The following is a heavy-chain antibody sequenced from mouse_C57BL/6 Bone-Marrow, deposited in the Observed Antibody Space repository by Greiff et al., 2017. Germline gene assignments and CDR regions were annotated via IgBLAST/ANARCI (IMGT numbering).Heavy chain of an antibody. Sequence: QVQLQQSGAELARPGASVKLSCKASGYTFTSYGISWVQQRTGQGLEWIGEIYPRSGNTYYNEKFKGKATLTVDKSSSTAYMELRSLPSEDSAVXFFAGYNDSCEGSPFDYWGQGTTLTVSS. CDR3: AGYNDSCEGSPFDY. V-gene: IGHV1-81*01. J-gene: IGHJ2*01. D-gene: IGHD2-12*01. CDR1: GYTFTSYG. CDR2: IYPRSGNT.